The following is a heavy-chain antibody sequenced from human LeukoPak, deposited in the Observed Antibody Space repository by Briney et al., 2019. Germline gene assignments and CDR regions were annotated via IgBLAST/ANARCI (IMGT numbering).Heavy chain of an antibody. CDR1: GYTFTSYD. V-gene: IGHV1-8*01. CDR2: MNPNSGNT. D-gene: IGHD5-18*01. Sequence: ASVKVSCKASGYTFTSYDINWVRQATGQGLEWMGWMNPNSGNTGYAQKFQGRVTMTRNTSISTAYMELSSLRSEDTAVYYCARPPEGYSYGFYFGHWGQGAPVIVSS. CDR3: ARPPEGYSYGFYFGH. J-gene: IGHJ4*02.